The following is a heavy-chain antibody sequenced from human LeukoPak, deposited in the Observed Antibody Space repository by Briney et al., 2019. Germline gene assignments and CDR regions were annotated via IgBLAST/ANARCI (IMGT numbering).Heavy chain of an antibody. CDR3: AKGPQWFGELWTAPFDP. J-gene: IGHJ5*02. V-gene: IGHV4-39*01. CDR2: IYYSGRT. CDR1: GGSLNSSSYY. Sequence: SETLSLTCTVSGGSLNSSSYYWGWIRQPPGKGLEWIGSIYYSGRTYYNPSLRSRATIFVDTSKNQFSLKLNSVTAADTAVYYCAKGPQWFGELWTAPFDPWGQGTLVTVSS. D-gene: IGHD3-10*01.